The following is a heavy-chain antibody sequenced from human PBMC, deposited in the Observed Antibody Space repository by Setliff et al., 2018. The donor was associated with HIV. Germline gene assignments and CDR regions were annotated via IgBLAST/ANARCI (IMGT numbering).Heavy chain of an antibody. J-gene: IGHJ3*02. Sequence: GGSLRLSCVGSGFTFNGYAMNWVRQAPGKGLVCVSRVNNDGTDTIYADSVKGRFTISRDNAKSTVYLQMGSLSADDTAVYYCARGGFNHAFDIWGQGAMVTVSS. CDR3: ARGGFNHAFDI. CDR1: GFTFNGYA. D-gene: IGHD3-10*01. V-gene: IGHV3-74*01. CDR2: VNNDGTDT.